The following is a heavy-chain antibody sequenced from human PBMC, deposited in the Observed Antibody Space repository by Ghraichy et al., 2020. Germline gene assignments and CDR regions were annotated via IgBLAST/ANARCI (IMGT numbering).Heavy chain of an antibody. CDR2: ISGRGGNI. V-gene: IGHV3-23*01. D-gene: IGHD3-22*01. CDR3: AKGHSYDSSGYPADC. Sequence: EGSLRLSCAASGFTFSSYAMSWVRQAPGKGLEWVAAISGRGGNIYYADSVKGRFTISRDNSKNTLFLKMNSLRAEDTAVYNCAKGHSYDSSGYPADCWGQGTLVTVSS. CDR1: GFTFSSYA. J-gene: IGHJ1*01.